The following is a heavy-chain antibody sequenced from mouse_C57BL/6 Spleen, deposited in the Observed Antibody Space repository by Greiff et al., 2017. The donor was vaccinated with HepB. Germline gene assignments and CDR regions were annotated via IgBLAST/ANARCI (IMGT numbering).Heavy chain of an antibody. V-gene: IGHV3-6*01. J-gene: IGHJ1*03. CDR2: ISYDGSN. CDR1: GYSITSGYY. Sequence: EVQVVESGPGLVKPSQSLSLTCSVPGYSITSGYYWNWIRQFPGNKLEWMGYISYDGSNNYNPSLKNRISITRDTSKNQFFLKLNSVTTEDTATYYCAREGRDYDRYFDVWGTGTTVTVSS. CDR3: AREGRDYDRYFDV. D-gene: IGHD2-4*01.